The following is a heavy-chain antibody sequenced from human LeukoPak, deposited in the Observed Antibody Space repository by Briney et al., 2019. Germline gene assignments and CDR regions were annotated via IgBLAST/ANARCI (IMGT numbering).Heavy chain of an antibody. J-gene: IGHJ2*01. CDR3: ARGYINYDSSGYYSSGYFDL. Sequence: ASVKVSCKASGYTFTSYGISWVRQAPGQGLEWMGWISAYNGNTNYAQKLQGRVTMTTDTSTSTAYMELRNLRSDDTAVYYCARGYINYDSSGYYSSGYFDLWGRGTLVTVSS. CDR2: ISAYNGNT. CDR1: GYTFTSYG. V-gene: IGHV1-18*01. D-gene: IGHD3-22*01.